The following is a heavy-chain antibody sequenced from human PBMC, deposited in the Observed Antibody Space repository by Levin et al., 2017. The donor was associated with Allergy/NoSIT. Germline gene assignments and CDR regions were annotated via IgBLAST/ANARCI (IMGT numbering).Heavy chain of an antibody. CDR3: SGLVGTTTLLDY. CDR2: MRSTTYGGTT. CDR1: GFSFAEYT. Sequence: GGSLRLSCAGSGFSFAEYTMIWFRQGPGKGLEWVGFMRSTTYGGTTEFAASVKGRFTISRDDSNSIAYLQMKSLKSEDTAVYYCSGLVGTTTLLDYWGRGTLVTVSS. V-gene: IGHV3-49*03. J-gene: IGHJ4*02. D-gene: IGHD1-26*01.